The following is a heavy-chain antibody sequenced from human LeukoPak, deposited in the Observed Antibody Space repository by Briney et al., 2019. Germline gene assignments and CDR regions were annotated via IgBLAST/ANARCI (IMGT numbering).Heavy chain of an antibody. V-gene: IGHV3-13*01. J-gene: IGHJ5*02. Sequence: GGSLRLSCAASGFTFGTYDFHWVRQGLGKGLGWVSGMGTRGDTYYSRSVKGRFTIFRENAENALYLQMNSLRAGDTAVYYCARGAPEGFDPWGQGTLVTVSS. CDR3: ARGAPEGFDP. CDR1: GFTFGTYD. CDR2: MGTRGDT.